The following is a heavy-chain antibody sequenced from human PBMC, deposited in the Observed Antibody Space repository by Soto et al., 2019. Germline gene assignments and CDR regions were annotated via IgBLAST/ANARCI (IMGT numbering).Heavy chain of an antibody. CDR2: IYHSGST. CDR1: GGSISSSNW. V-gene: IGHV4-4*02. D-gene: IGHD6-19*01. Sequence: KTSETLSLTCAVSGGSISSSNWWSWVRQPPGKGLEWIGEIYHSGSTNYNPSLKSRVTISVDKSKNQFSLKLSSVTAADTAVYYCARGWASSGSGGFDYWGQGTLVTVSS. CDR3: ARGWASSGSGGFDY. J-gene: IGHJ4*02.